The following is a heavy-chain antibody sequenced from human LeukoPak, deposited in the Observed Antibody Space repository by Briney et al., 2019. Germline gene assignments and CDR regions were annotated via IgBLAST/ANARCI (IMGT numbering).Heavy chain of an antibody. V-gene: IGHV4-34*01. Sequence: SETLSLTCAVYGGSFSGYYWSWIRQPPGKGLEWIGEINHSGSTNYNPSLKSRVTISVDTSKNQFSLKLNSVTAADTAVYYCAVLHPFDYWGQGALVTVSS. CDR1: GGSFSGYY. CDR3: AVLHPFDY. J-gene: IGHJ4*02. CDR2: INHSGST.